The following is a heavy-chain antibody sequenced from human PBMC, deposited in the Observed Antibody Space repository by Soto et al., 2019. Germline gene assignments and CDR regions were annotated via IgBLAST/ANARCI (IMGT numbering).Heavy chain of an antibody. CDR1: GFTFSSYA. V-gene: IGHV3-30-3*01. CDR3: VRGFYSSGWYFDY. D-gene: IGHD6-19*01. CDR2: ISYDGSNK. J-gene: IGHJ4*02. Sequence: GGSLRLSCAASGFTFSSYAMHWVRQAPGKGLEWVAVISYDGSNKYYADSVKGRFTISRDNSKNTQYLQMNSLRAEDTAVYYCVRGFYSSGWYFDYWGQGTLVTVSS.